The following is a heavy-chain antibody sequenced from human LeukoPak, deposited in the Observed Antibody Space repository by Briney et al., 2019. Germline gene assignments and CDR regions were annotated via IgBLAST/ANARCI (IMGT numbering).Heavy chain of an antibody. CDR2: IRYDGSNK. V-gene: IGHV3-30*02. D-gene: IGHD5-12*01. Sequence: GGSLRLSCAASGFTFSTYGMHWVRQAPGKGLEWVAFIRYDGSNKYYPDSVKGRFTISRDNSRNTLYLQMNSLRAEDTAVYYCAKVSYSGYDCDYWGQGTLVTVSS. CDR3: AKVSYSGYDCDY. CDR1: GFTFSTYG. J-gene: IGHJ4*02.